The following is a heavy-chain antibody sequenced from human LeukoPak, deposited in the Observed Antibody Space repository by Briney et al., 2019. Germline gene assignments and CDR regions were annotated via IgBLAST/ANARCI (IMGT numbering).Heavy chain of an antibody. J-gene: IGHJ4*02. V-gene: IGHV3-64*04. D-gene: IGHD6-19*01. CDR2: ISSNGGST. CDR1: GFTFSSYA. Sequence: GGSLRLSCSASGFTFSSYAMHWVRQAPGKGLEYVSAISSNGGSTYYADSVKGRFTISRDNSKNTLYLQMNSLRAEDTAVYYCAKYGAGVTAYFDYWGQGTLVTVSS. CDR3: AKYGAGVTAYFDY.